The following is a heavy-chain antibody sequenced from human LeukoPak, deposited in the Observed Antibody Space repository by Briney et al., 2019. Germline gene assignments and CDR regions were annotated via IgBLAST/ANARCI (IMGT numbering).Heavy chain of an antibody. Sequence: GGSLRLSCAASGFTFSSYGMHWVRQAPGKGLEWVAIIWYDGSNKYYADSVKGRFTISRDQSKNTLYLQMNSLRAEDTAVYYCARGSSWSYDYWGRGTLVTVSS. D-gene: IGHD6-13*01. V-gene: IGHV3-33*01. CDR2: IWYDGSNK. J-gene: IGHJ4*02. CDR3: ARGSSWSYDY. CDR1: GFTFSSYG.